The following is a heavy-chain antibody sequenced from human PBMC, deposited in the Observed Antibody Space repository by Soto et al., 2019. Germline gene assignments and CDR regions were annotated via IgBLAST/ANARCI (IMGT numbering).Heavy chain of an antibody. CDR3: AGDKMGSRFSEGLDY. CDR2: IYYSGST. Sequence: PXGTLSLTCTVSGGSISSGGYYWSWIRQHPGKGLEWIGYIYYSGSTYYNPSLKSRVTISVDTSKNQFSLKLSSVTAADTAVYYCAGDKMGSRFSEGLDYWGQGTLVTVSS. J-gene: IGHJ4*02. D-gene: IGHD3-22*01. V-gene: IGHV4-31*03. CDR1: GGSISSGGYY.